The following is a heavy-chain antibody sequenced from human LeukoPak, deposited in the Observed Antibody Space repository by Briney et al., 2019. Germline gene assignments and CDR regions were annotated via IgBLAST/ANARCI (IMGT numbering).Heavy chain of an antibody. D-gene: IGHD2-2*01. CDR1: GFIFDSYA. V-gene: IGHV3-30*03. J-gene: IGHJ5*02. CDR3: ARGRINIVVVPALGGQNWFDP. CDR2: TSSDGRNK. Sequence: GGSLRLSCSASGFIFDSYAMHWVRQAPGKGLEWVAITSSDGRNKYHIESVKGRFTISRDNSKNTVYLQMNSLRPEDTAVYYCARGRINIVVVPALGGQNWFDPWGQGTLVTVSS.